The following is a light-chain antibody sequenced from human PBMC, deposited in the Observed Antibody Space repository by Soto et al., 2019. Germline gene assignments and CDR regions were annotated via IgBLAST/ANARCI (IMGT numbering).Light chain of an antibody. J-gene: IGLJ1*01. V-gene: IGLV2-11*01. CDR3: CTFAGRYSYV. CDR2: DVA. CDR1: SSDVGSYNF. Sequence: ALTQPRSVSGSPGQSVTISCTGTSSDVGSYNFVSWHQQHPGKAPKLMIYDVAKRPSGVPDRFSGSKSGNTASLTISGLQAEDEADYYCCTFAGRYSYVFGSGTKVTVL.